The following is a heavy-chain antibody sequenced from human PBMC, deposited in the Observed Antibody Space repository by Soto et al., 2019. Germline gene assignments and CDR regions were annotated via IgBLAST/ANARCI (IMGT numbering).Heavy chain of an antibody. CDR2: INPNSGGT. CDR1: GYTFTGYY. CDR3: AGPIAVASEPGDY. Sequence: GASVKVSCKASGYTFTGYYMHWVRQAPGQGLEWMGWINPNSGGTNYAQKLQGRVTMTTDTSTSTAYMELRSLRSDDTAVYYCAGPIAVASEPGDYWGQGSLVTVSS. D-gene: IGHD6-19*01. J-gene: IGHJ4*02. V-gene: IGHV1-2*02.